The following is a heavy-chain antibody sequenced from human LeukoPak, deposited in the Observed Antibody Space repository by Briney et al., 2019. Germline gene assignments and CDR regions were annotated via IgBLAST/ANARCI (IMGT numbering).Heavy chain of an antibody. CDR3: ARADRAPARYYYYYYMDV. D-gene: IGHD3-10*01. V-gene: IGHV3-7*01. CDR1: GFTFSSYW. Sequence: GGSLRLSCAASGFTFSSYWMSWVRQAPGKGLEWVANIKQDGSEKYYVDSVKGRFTISRDNAKNSLYLQMNSLRAEDTAVYYCARADRAPARYYYYYYMDVWGKGTTVTVSS. CDR2: IKQDGSEK. J-gene: IGHJ6*03.